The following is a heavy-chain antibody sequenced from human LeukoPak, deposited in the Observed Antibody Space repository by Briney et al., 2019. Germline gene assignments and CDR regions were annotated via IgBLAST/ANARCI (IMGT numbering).Heavy chain of an antibody. CDR1: GYTFTGYY. V-gene: IGHV1-2*02. Sequence: ASVKVSCKASGYTFTGYYMHWVRQAPGQGLEWMGWINPNSGGTYYAQKFQGRASMTRDTSISTAYMELSSLRSDDTAVYYCYYRVSSGYLTWGQGTLVAVSS. J-gene: IGHJ4*02. CDR3: YYRVSSGYLT. CDR2: INPNSGGT. D-gene: IGHD3-22*01.